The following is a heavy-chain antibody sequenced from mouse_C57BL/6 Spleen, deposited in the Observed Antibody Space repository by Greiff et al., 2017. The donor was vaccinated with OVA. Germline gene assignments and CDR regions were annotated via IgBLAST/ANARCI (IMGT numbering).Heavy chain of an antibody. V-gene: IGHV5-4*01. CDR1: GFTFSSYA. J-gene: IGHJ4*01. CDR2: ISDGGSYH. Sequence: EVKLMESGGGLVKPGGSLKLSCAASGFTFSSYAMSWVRQTPEKRLEWVATISDGGSYHYYPDNVKGRFTISRDNAKNKLYLQMSHRQSEDTAMYYGARDWSYGNYGYAMDYWGQGTSVTVSS. D-gene: IGHD2-1*01. CDR3: ARDWSYGNYGYAMDY.